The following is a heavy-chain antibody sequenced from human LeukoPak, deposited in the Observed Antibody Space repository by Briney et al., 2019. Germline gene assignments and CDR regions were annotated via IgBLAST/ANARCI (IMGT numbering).Heavy chain of an antibody. V-gene: IGHV1-8*01. CDR1: GYTFTSYD. D-gene: IGHD3-22*01. J-gene: IGHJ3*02. Sequence: GASVKVSCKASGYTFTSYDINWVRQATGRGLEWMGWMNPNSGNTGYAQKFQGRVTMTGNTSISTAYMELSSLRSEDTAVYYCAREYYYDSSGSDAFDIWGQGTMVTVSS. CDR3: AREYYYDSSGSDAFDI. CDR2: MNPNSGNT.